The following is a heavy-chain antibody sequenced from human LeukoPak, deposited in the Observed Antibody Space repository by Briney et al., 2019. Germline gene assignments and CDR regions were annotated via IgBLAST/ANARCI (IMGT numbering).Heavy chain of an antibody. CDR1: GFAVKNTW. J-gene: IGHJ3*02. CDR2: ISGGGSGT. Sequence: LPGGSLRLSCAASGFAVKNTWMSWVRQAPGKGLEWVAVISGGGSGTYYADSVRGRFTISRDNSKNTVYLQMNSLRAEDTAIYYCAKAVGSSGYFSRDAFDIWGQGTMVTVSS. CDR3: AKAVGSSGYFSRDAFDI. D-gene: IGHD3-22*01. V-gene: IGHV3-23*01.